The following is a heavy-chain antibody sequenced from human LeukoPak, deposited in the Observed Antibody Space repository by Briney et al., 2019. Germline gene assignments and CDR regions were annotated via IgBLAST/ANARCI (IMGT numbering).Heavy chain of an antibody. Sequence: HTGGSLRLSCAASGFTFSGSAMHWVRQASGRGLEWVDRIRNKANSYATAYAASVKGRFTISRDDSKNMAYLQMNSLKTEDTAVYDCTTFDYADYGGYWGQGTLVTVSS. CDR3: TTFDYADYGGY. D-gene: IGHD4-17*01. CDR2: IRNKANSYAT. J-gene: IGHJ4*02. CDR1: GFTFSGSA. V-gene: IGHV3-73*01.